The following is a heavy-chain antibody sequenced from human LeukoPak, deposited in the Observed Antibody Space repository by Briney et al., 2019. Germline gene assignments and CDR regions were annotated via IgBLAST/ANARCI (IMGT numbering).Heavy chain of an antibody. D-gene: IGHD3-3*01. Sequence: GGSLRLSCAASGFTFSNAWMSWVRQAPGKGLEWVALIKSKTNSGTTDYAAPVKGRFTTSRDDSKNTQYMQMNSLKTEDTAVYYCTTVEVHPVDDFWGGYYGLGDYWGQGTLVTVSS. CDR3: TTVEVHPVDDFWGGYYGLGDY. CDR1: GFTFSNAW. CDR2: IKSKTNSGTT. J-gene: IGHJ4*02. V-gene: IGHV3-15*01.